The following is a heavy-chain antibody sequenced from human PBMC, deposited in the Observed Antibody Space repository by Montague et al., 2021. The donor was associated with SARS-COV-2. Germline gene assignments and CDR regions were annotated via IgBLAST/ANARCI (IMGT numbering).Heavy chain of an antibody. D-gene: IGHD3-22*01. CDR2: IYYSGST. Sequence: SETLSLTCTVSAGSISSYYWSWIRQPPGKGLEWIGHIYYSGSTNYNPSLKSRVTISVDTSKNQFSLKLTSVTAADTAVYYCARGRDGYYHRSALVDYWGQGTLVTVSS. V-gene: IGHV4-59*01. CDR3: ARGRDGYYHRSALVDY. J-gene: IGHJ4*02. CDR1: AGSISSYY.